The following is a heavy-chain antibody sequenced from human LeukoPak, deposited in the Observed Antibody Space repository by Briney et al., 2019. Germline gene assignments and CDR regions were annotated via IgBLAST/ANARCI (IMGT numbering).Heavy chain of an antibody. V-gene: IGHV3-11*01. J-gene: IGHJ5*02. CDR1: GFTFSDYY. CDR3: ARDYCSSTSCLNWFDP. D-gene: IGHD2-2*01. Sequence: GGSLRLSCAASGFTFSDYYMSWIRQAPGEGLEWVSYISSSGSTIYHADSVKGRFTISRDNAKNSLYLQMNSLRAEDTAVYYCARDYCSSTSCLNWFDPWGQGTLVTVSS. CDR2: ISSSGSTI.